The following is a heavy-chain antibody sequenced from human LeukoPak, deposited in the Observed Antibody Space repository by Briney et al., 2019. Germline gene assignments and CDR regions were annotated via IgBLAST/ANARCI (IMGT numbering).Heavy chain of an antibody. J-gene: IGHJ4*02. CDR1: GDSISGYY. D-gene: IGHD6-13*01. CDR2: INYSGFT. Sequence: KASETLSLTCTVSGDSISGYYWSWIRQPPGKGLEWIGYINYSGFTKYNPSVKSRITLSVDTSKNQFSLKLSSVTAADTAVYYCARVSPYSSSWSEDYWGQGTLVTVSS. V-gene: IGHV4-59*01. CDR3: ARVSPYSSSWSEDY.